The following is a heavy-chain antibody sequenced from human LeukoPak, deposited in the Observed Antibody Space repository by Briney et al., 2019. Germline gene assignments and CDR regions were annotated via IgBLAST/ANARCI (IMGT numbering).Heavy chain of an antibody. V-gene: IGHV3-33*06. CDR2: IWTEGSNR. J-gene: IGHJ4*02. Sequence: GGSLTLSCAPSGFMSTHQCTHWGRQVPANGLGWVAVIWTEGSNRFYSDSVKGRFAISRDDSNDMVYLQMNGLRADDTAVYYCAKDIQRGFDYTNSLDSWGQGTLVIVSS. CDR1: GFMSTHQC. CDR3: AKDIQRGFDYTNSLDS. D-gene: IGHD4-11*01.